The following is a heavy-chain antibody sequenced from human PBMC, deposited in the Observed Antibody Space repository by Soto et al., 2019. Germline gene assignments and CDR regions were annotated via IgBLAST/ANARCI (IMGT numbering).Heavy chain of an antibody. CDR3: ARGLFDILTGYYFDY. J-gene: IGHJ4*02. V-gene: IGHV4-59*01. CDR1: GGSISSYY. Sequence: TLSLTCTVSGGSISSYYWSWIRQPPGKGLEWIGYIYYSGSTNYNPSLKSRVTISVDTSKNQFSLKLSSVTAADTAVYYCARGLFDILTGYYFDYWGQGTLVTVSS. D-gene: IGHD3-9*01. CDR2: IYYSGST.